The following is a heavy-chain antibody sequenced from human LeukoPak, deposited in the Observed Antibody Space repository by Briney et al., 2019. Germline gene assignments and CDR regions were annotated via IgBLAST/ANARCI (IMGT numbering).Heavy chain of an antibody. D-gene: IGHD3-10*01. V-gene: IGHV4-59*08. Sequence: SETLSLTCAVSGGSISSYYWSWIRQPPGKGLEWIGYIYYSGSTNYNPSLKSRVTISVDTSKNQFSLKLSSVTAADTAVYYCARRRGRYGSGSYYAFDIWGQGTMVTVSS. J-gene: IGHJ3*02. CDR2: IYYSGST. CDR3: ARRRGRYGSGSYYAFDI. CDR1: GGSISSYY.